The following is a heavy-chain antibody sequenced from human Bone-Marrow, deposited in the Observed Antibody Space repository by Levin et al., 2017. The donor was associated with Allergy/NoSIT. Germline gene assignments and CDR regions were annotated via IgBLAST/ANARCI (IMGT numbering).Heavy chain of an antibody. CDR2: IKSKGYGGTA. Sequence: GESLKISCTASGFSFGDYAIYWFRQAPGEGLEWVGFIKSKGYGGTAEYAASVKDRFTISRDDSKSIAYLQMNSLNSEDTAVYYCTRTPGYGYCTTNICYRGWDYDYMDVWGKGTTVTVSS. D-gene: IGHD2-8*01. CDR3: TRTPGYGYCTTNICYRGWDYDYMDV. V-gene: IGHV3-49*03. CDR1: GFSFGDYA. J-gene: IGHJ6*03.